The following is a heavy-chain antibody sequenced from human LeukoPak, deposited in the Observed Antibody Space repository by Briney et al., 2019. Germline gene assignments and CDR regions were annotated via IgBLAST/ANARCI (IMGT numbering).Heavy chain of an antibody. V-gene: IGHV3-23*01. D-gene: IGHD5-12*01. CDR3: AKRPAGYSDFDF. CDR2: VSGSGDTT. J-gene: IGHJ4*02. Sequence: GGSLRLSCAASGFTFSTNAMNWVRQAPGNGLEWVSTVSGSGDTTKYADSVKGRFTISRDNSKNTLYLEVNSLRAEDTAVYYCAKRPAGYSDFDFWGQGTLVTVSS. CDR1: GFTFSTNA.